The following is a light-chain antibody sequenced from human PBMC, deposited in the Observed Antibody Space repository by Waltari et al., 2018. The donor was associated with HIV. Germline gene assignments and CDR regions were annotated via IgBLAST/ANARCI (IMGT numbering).Light chain of an antibody. CDR3: QSVDRGRVV. J-gene: IGLJ2*01. Sequence: SYELTQPPSVSVSPGQTARITCSGDALPKQYAYWYQQKPGQAPVVVIYKDSERPSGIPERLSGSSSGTTVTLTIRGVQTEEEDDYYCQSVDRGRVVFGGGTKLTVL. CDR1: ALPKQY. CDR2: KDS. V-gene: IGLV3-25*02.